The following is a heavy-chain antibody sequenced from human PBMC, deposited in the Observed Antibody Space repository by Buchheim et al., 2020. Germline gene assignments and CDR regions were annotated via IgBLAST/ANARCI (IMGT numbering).Heavy chain of an antibody. D-gene: IGHD2-15*01. CDR2: INHSGRT. J-gene: IGHJ5*02. Sequence: QVQLQQWGAGLLKPSETLSLTCDVYGGSFSGYYWSWIRQPPGKGLEWIGEINHSGRTNYNPSLNSRATIPEDTPHHHFTRQLSSVTAADTAVYYCARNGLCSGGSCYSNWFDPWGQGTL. CDR3: ARNGLCSGGSCYSNWFDP. V-gene: IGHV4-34*01. CDR1: GGSFSGYY.